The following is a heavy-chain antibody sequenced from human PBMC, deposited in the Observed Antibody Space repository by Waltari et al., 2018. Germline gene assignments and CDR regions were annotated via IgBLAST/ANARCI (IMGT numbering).Heavy chain of an antibody. V-gene: IGHV4-38-2*02. J-gene: IGHJ3*01. CDR2: IYHSGST. CDR1: GYSISSGYY. Sequence: QVQLQESGPGLVKPSETLSLTCTVSGYSISSGYYWGWIRQPPGKGLEWIGSIYHSGSTYYTPSLKSRVTRSVDTSKNQFSLKLSSVTAADTAVYYCARRGCTNGVCPPHDWGQGTMVTVSS. CDR3: ARRGCTNGVCPPHD. D-gene: IGHD2-8*01.